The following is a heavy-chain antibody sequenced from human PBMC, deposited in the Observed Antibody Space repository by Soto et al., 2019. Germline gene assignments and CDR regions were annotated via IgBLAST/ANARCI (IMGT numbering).Heavy chain of an antibody. J-gene: IGHJ4*02. Sequence: PSETLSLTCTVSGGSISNFYWTWIRQPPGKGLEWIGYIYYTGSTNYSPSLKSRVTMSVDTSQNQFSLTLRSVTAADTAVYFCARGGWTNDYWGPGTLVTVSS. D-gene: IGHD6-19*01. CDR2: IYYTGST. CDR1: GGSISNFY. V-gene: IGHV4-59*01. CDR3: ARGGWTNDY.